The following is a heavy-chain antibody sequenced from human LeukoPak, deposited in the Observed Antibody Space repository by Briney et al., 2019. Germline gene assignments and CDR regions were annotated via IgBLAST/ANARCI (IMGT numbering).Heavy chain of an antibody. J-gene: IGHJ4*02. CDR3: AKVGFSEMEWLLYSDH. CDR2: ISSDGGHK. Sequence: PGRSLRLSCVASGFTFRSYAMHWVRQAPGKGLEWVAVISSDGGHKYYTDSVNGRFTISRDNSKNTLYLQMNSLRAEDTAVYYCAKVGFSEMEWLLYSDHWGQGTLVTVSS. CDR1: GFTFRSYA. D-gene: IGHD3-3*01. V-gene: IGHV3-30-3*01.